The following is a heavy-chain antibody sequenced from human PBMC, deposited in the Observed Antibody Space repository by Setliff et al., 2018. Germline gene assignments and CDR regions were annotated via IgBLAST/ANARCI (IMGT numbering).Heavy chain of an antibody. V-gene: IGHV1-2*06. CDR3: AFEYGTSKRFDP. CDR2: FNPKSGGT. D-gene: IGHD3-10*01. Sequence: GPSVKVSCKASGYIFTGYYIHWVRQAPGQGLEWMGRFNPKSGGTNYGQKFQGRVTMTRDTSTSTVYMVLNNLRSEDAALYYCAFEYGTSKRFDPWGQGTLVTVSS. CDR1: GYIFTGYY. J-gene: IGHJ5*02.